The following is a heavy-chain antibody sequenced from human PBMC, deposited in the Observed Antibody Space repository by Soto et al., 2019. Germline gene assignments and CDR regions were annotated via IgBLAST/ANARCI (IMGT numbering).Heavy chain of an antibody. CDR1: GYTFTSYD. Sequence: ASVKVSCKASGYTFTSYDINWVRQATGQGLEWMGWMNPNSGNTGYAQKFQGRVTMTRNTSISTAYMELSSLRSEDTAVYYCARGQPLPSTENWFDPWGQGTLVTVSS. J-gene: IGHJ5*02. D-gene: IGHD5-18*01. CDR2: MNPNSGNT. V-gene: IGHV1-8*01. CDR3: ARGQPLPSTENWFDP.